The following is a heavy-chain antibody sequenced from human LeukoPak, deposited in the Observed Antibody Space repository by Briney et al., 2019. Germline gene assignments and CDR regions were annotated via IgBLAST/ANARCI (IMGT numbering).Heavy chain of an antibody. V-gene: IGHV1-2*02. CDR2: INPNSGGT. J-gene: IGHJ4*02. D-gene: IGHD3-22*01. Sequence: ASVKVSCKASGYTFTGYYMHWVRQAPGQGLEWMGWINPNSGGTNYAQKFQGRVTMTRDTSISTAYMELSRLRSDDTAVYYCARVNYYDSSGYKLWGQGTPVTVSS. CDR1: GYTFTGYY. CDR3: ARVNYYDSSGYKL.